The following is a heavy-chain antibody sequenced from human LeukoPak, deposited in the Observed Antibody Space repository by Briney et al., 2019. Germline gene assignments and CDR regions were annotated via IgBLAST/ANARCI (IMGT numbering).Heavy chain of an antibody. V-gene: IGHV1-2*02. CDR1: GYTFTAYY. J-gene: IGHJ4*02. Sequence: ASVKVSCKASGYTFTAYYMHWVRQAPGQGLEWLGWINPNSGGTNYAQKFQGRVTMTRDTSITTAYMELSRLSSDDTAVYYCASSVSSRWAIIDHWGQGTLVTVSS. CDR3: ASSVSSRWAIIDH. CDR2: INPNSGGT. D-gene: IGHD6-13*01.